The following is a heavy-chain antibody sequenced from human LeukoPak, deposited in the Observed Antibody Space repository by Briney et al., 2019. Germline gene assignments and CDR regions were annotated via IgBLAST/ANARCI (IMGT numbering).Heavy chain of an antibody. CDR2: ISSSSSTI. D-gene: IGHD7-27*01. V-gene: IGHV3-48*04. CDR3: ARDAKLGIRGWFDP. J-gene: IGHJ5*02. CDR1: GFTSGHIFTDYW. Sequence: GGSLRLSCVASGFTSGHIFTDYWMTWVRQAPGKGLEWVSYISSSSSTIYYADSVKGRFTISRDNAKNSLYLQMNSLRAEDTAVYYCARDAKLGIRGWFDPWGQGTLVTVSS.